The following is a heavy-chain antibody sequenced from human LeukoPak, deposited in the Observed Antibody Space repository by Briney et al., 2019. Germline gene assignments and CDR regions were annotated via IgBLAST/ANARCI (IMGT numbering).Heavy chain of an antibody. Sequence: GGSLGLSCAASGFTFSSYGINWVRQAPGKGLEWVSYISSSSSTIYYADSAKGRFTISRDNAKNSLYLQMNSLRAADTAVYYCARGARYFDYWGQGTLVTVSS. CDR2: ISSSSSTI. J-gene: IGHJ4*02. CDR1: GFTFSSYG. V-gene: IGHV3-48*01. CDR3: ARGARYFDY.